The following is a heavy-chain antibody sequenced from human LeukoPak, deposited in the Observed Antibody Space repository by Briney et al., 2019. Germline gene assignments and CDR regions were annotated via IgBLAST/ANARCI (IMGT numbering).Heavy chain of an antibody. D-gene: IGHD3-10*01. Sequence: SETLSLTCTVSGGSISSSSYYWGWIRQPPGKGLEWIGSIYYSGSTYYNPSLKSRVTISVDTSKNQFSLKLSSVTAADTAVYYCARVRWFGEHNWFDPWGQGTLVTVSS. J-gene: IGHJ5*02. CDR2: IYYSGST. V-gene: IGHV4-39*07. CDR1: GGSISSSSYY. CDR3: ARVRWFGEHNWFDP.